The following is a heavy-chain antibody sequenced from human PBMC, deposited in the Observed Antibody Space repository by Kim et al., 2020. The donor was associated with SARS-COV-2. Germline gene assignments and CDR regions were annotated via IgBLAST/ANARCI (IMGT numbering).Heavy chain of an antibody. CDR1: GFTFSSYE. CDR3: ARELARLTTFGWLRGFD. Sequence: GGSLRLSCAASGFTFSSYEMNWVRQAPGKGLEWVADIRSSGSTIYYADSVKGRFTISRDNSKNSLYLQMNSLRAEDTAVYYCARELARLTTFGWLRGFD. J-gene: IGHJ5*01. V-gene: IGHV3-48*03. CDR2: IRSSGSTI. D-gene: IGHD3-16*01.